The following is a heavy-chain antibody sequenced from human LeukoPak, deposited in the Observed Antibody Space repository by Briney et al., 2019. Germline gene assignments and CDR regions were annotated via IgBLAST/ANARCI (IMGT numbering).Heavy chain of an antibody. CDR3: ARYIVGSMSDY. CDR1: GGSISSSNYY. Sequence: SETLSLTCTVSGGSISSSNYYWGWIRQPPGKGLDWIGSIVYSGSTNYNPSLESRATISVDRSKNQFSLKLSSVTATDTALYYCARYIVGSMSDYWGQGPLVTVSS. CDR2: IVYSGST. J-gene: IGHJ4*02. D-gene: IGHD1-26*01. V-gene: IGHV4-39*01.